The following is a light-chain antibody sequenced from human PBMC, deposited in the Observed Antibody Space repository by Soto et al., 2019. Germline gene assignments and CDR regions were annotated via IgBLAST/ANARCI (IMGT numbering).Light chain of an antibody. J-gene: IGKJ4*01. Sequence: DIQMTQSPSTLSASVGDRVTITCRASQSISSWLAWYQQKPGKDPKLLIYDASSLESGVPSRFSGSGSGTDFNLTISRLQTEDFATYECLQDYNYTLTFGGGTKVDIK. CDR1: QSISSW. V-gene: IGKV1-5*01. CDR3: LQDYNYTLT. CDR2: DAS.